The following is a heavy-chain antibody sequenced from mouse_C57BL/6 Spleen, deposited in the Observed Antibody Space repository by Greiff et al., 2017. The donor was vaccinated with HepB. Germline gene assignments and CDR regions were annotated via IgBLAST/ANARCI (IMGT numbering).Heavy chain of an antibody. V-gene: IGHV1-26*01. CDR2: INPNNGGT. J-gene: IGHJ3*01. D-gene: IGHD2-4*01. CDR1: GYTFTDYY. Sequence: VQLQQSGPELVKPGASVKISCKASGYTFTDYYMNWVKQSHGKSLEWIGDINPNNGGTSYNQKFKGKATLTVDKSSSTAYMELRSLTSEDSAVYYCAREEFIYYDYDKDFFAYWGQGTLVTVSA. CDR3: AREEFIYYDYDKDFFAY.